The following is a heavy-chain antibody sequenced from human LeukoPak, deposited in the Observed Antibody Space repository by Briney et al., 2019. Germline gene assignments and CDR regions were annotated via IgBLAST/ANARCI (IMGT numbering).Heavy chain of an antibody. CDR1: GYTFTSYD. Sequence: ASVKVSCKASGYTFTSYDINWVRQATGQGLEWMGWMNPNSGNTGYAQKFQGRVTMTRNTSISTAYMELSSLRSEDTAVYYCARGPGDYDFWSGYYNLYYYYGMDVWGQGTTVTVSS. V-gene: IGHV1-8*01. CDR2: MNPNSGNT. J-gene: IGHJ6*02. D-gene: IGHD3-3*01. CDR3: ARGPGDYDFWSGYYNLYYYYGMDV.